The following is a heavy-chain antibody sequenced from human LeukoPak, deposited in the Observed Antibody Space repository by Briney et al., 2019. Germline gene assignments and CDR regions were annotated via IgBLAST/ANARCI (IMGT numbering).Heavy chain of an antibody. CDR3: ARGPRGQRFDY. CDR1: GYTFNTYY. V-gene: IGHV1-46*02. CDR2: INPGGGDT. J-gene: IGHJ4*02. D-gene: IGHD1-1*01. Sequence: ASVKVSCKASGYTFNTYYIHWVRQAPGQGLEWMGLINPGGGDTSYAQNLQGRVTMTRDTSTSSVYLELSNLRSEDTAVYYCARGPRGQRFDYWGQGTMLTVSS.